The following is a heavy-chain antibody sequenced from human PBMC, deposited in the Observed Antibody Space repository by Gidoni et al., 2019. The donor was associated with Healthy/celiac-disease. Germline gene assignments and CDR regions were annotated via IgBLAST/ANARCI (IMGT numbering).Heavy chain of an antibody. V-gene: IGHV1-69*06. Sequence: QVQLVQSGVEVMKPGSSVQVSCKASGGTFSSYAIRWVRQAPGQGLEWMGGIIPIFGTANYAQKFQGRVTMTADKSTSTAYMELSSLRSEDTAVYYCARAYYYDSSGYHLYYFDYWGQGTLVTVSS. D-gene: IGHD3-22*01. CDR1: GGTFSSYA. CDR3: ARAYYYDSSGYHLYYFDY. CDR2: IIPIFGTA. J-gene: IGHJ4*02.